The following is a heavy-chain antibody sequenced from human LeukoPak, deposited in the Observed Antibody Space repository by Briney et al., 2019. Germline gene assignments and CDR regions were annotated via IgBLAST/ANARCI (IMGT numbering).Heavy chain of an antibody. D-gene: IGHD2-8*01. V-gene: IGHV1-2*02. CDR3: VRDGLAYCTNGVCPNNWFDP. CDR1: GYTFTGYY. CDR2: INPNSGGT. J-gene: IGHJ5*02. Sequence: ASVKVSCKASGYTFTGYYMHWVRQAPGQGLEWMGWINPNSGGTNYAQKFQGRVTMTRDTSISTAYMGLSRLRSDDTAVYYCVRDGLAYCTNGVCPNNWFDPWGQGTLVTVSS.